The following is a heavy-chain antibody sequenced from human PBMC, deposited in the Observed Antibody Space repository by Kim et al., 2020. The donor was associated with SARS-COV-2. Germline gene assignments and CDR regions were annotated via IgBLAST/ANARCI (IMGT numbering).Heavy chain of an antibody. J-gene: IGHJ4*02. V-gene: IGHV3-20*03. D-gene: IGHD6-13*01. Sequence: DSVKGRYPISRDNAKNSLYLQMNSLRAEDTALYYCARDSGLVAAAGTFDYWGQGTLVTVSS. CDR3: ARDSGLVAAAGTFDY.